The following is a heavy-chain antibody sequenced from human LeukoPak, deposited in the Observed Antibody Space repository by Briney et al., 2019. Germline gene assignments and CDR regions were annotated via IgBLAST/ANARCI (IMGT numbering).Heavy chain of an antibody. Sequence: SSETLSLTCAVYGGSFSGYYWSWIRQPPGKGLEWIGEINHSGSTNYNPSLKSRVAISVDTSKNQFSLKLSSVTAADTAVYYCARGGIGRDTAMVIRFYYFDCWGQGTLVTVSS. CDR3: ARGGIGRDTAMVIRFYYFDC. V-gene: IGHV4-34*01. CDR1: GGSFSGYY. CDR2: INHSGST. D-gene: IGHD5-18*01. J-gene: IGHJ4*02.